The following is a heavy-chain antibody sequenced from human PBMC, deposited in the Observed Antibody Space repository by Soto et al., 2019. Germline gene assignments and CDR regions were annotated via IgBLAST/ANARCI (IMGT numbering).Heavy chain of an antibody. Sequence: ETLSLTCSVSGGSISNSYWSWIRQPPGKGLEWIGYMFYSGSSTNYNPSLKSRVTISVDTSKNQFSLKLSSVTAADTAVYYCARLGFCSSNDCYVNAFDIWSQRKMVTVS. V-gene: IGHV4-59*08. CDR2: MFYSGSST. CDR1: GGSISNSY. CDR3: ARLGFCSSNDCYVNAFDI. D-gene: IGHD2-2*01. J-gene: IGHJ3*02.